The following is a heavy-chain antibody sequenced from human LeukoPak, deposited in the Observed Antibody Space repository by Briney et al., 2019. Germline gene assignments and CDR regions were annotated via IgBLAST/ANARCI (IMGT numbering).Heavy chain of an antibody. Sequence: PGGSLRLSCAASGFTSSDNFMSWIRQAPGKGLEWVSYISKSDSTTYYADTVKGRFTISRDSAKNSVYLYMNNLRAEDTAVYYCASAVAAPDQDPPFDYWGQGTLVTVSS. CDR3: ASAVAAPDQDPPFDY. J-gene: IGHJ4*02. V-gene: IGHV3-11*01. CDR2: ISKSDSTT. CDR1: GFTSSDNF. D-gene: IGHD6-25*01.